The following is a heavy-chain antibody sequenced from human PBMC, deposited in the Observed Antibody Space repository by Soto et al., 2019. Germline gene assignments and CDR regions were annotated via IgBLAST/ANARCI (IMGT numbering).Heavy chain of an antibody. CDR1: GFTFSSYG. V-gene: IGHV3-33*01. Sequence: GGSLRLSCAASGFTFSSYGMHWVRQAPGKGLEWVAVIWYDGSNKYYADSVKGRFTISRDNSKNTLYLQMNSLRAEDTAVYYCARTRDYGDYVYLDYWGQGTLVTVS. CDR3: ARTRDYGDYVYLDY. D-gene: IGHD4-17*01. J-gene: IGHJ4*02. CDR2: IWYDGSNK.